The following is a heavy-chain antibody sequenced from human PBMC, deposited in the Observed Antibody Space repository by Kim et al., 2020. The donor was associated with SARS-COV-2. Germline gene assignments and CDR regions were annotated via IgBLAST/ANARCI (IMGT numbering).Heavy chain of an antibody. CDR3: AKLSRGYDSRDY. J-gene: IGHJ4*02. D-gene: IGHD5-12*01. Sequence: YYAASVKGRFTISRDNSKNTLYLQMHSPRAEDTAVYYCAKLSRGYDSRDYWGQGTLVTVSS. V-gene: IGHV3-23*01.